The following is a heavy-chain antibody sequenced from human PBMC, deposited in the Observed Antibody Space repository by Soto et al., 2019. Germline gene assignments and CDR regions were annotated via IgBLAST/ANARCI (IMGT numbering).Heavy chain of an antibody. V-gene: IGHV3-30*18. Sequence: QVQLVESGGGVVQPGRSLRLSCAASGFTFSSYGMHWVRQAPGKGLEWVAVISYDGSNKYYADSVKGRFTISRDNYKNTLYLQMNSLRAEDTAVYYCAKHGWLQEWFYACDIWGQGTMVTVSS. D-gene: IGHD3-3*01. J-gene: IGHJ3*02. CDR1: GFTFSSYG. CDR3: AKHGWLQEWFYACDI. CDR2: ISYDGSNK.